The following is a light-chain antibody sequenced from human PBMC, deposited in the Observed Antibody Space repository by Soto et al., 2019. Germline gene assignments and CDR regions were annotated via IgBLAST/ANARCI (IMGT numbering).Light chain of an antibody. CDR3: VSYTSITTYV. Sequence: QSALTQPASVSDSPGQSITISCTGTSSDVGGYNHVSWYQQHPGKAPKLMIYDVTYRPSGVSNRFSGSKSGSKAALIISGLQAEDEADYYCVSYTSITTYVFGTGTKLTVL. CDR2: DVT. J-gene: IGLJ1*01. V-gene: IGLV2-14*01. CDR1: SSDVGGYNH.